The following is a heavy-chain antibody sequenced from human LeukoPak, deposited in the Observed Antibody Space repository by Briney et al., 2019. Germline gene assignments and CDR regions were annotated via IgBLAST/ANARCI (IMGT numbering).Heavy chain of an antibody. CDR2: ISYDGSNK. V-gene: IGHV3-30*18. D-gene: IGHD6-13*01. Sequence: HPGGSLRLSCAASGFTFSSYGMHWVRQAPGKGLEWVAVISYDGSNKYYADSVKGRFTISRDNSKNTLYLQMNSLRAEDTAVYYCAKDRGAAAGTRTLYYFDYWGQGTLVTVSS. CDR1: GFTFSSYG. J-gene: IGHJ4*02. CDR3: AKDRGAAAGTRTLYYFDY.